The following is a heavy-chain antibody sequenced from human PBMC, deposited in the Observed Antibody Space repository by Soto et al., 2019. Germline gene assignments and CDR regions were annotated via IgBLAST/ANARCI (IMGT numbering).Heavy chain of an antibody. CDR2: FDVGNGDT. J-gene: IGHJ4*02. Sequence: ASVKVSCKASGYIFTNYGIHWVRQAPGQRLEWMGWFDVGNGDTKYSQKFQDRVTITTDTSASTAYMELSSLRSEDTAVYYCARDASRPRSNFDYWGQGTLVTVSS. CDR3: ARDASRPRSNFDY. CDR1: GYIFTNYG. V-gene: IGHV1-3*01.